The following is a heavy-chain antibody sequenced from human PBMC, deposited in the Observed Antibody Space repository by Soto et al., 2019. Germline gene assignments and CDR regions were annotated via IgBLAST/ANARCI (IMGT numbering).Heavy chain of an antibody. Sequence: ASVKVSCTASGGTFSSYTISWVRQAPRQGLEWMGRIIPILGIANYAQKFQGRVTITADKSTSTAYMELSSLRSEDTAVYYCARDPRLGYCSGGSCYNWFDPWGQGTLVTVSS. CDR3: ARDPRLGYCSGGSCYNWFDP. CDR1: GGTFSSYT. D-gene: IGHD2-15*01. V-gene: IGHV1-69*04. J-gene: IGHJ5*02. CDR2: IIPILGIA.